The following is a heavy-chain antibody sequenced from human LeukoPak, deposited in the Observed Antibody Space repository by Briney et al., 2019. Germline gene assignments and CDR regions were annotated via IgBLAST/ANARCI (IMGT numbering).Heavy chain of an antibody. V-gene: IGHV3-48*03. CDR3: ATVGRAARPGY. CDR2: ISASGSSR. CDR1: GFTFSGYE. D-gene: IGHD6-6*01. J-gene: IGHJ4*02. Sequence: GGSLRLSCAASGFTFSGYEMNWVRQAPGKGLEWVSYISASGSSRYYADSVKGRFTISRDNARNSLYLQMDSLRGEDTAVYYCATVGRAARPGYWGQGTLITVSS.